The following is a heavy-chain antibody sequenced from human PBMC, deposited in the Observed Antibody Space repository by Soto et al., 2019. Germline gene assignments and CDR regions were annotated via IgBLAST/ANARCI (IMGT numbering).Heavy chain of an antibody. CDR2: IYYSGST. CDR1: GGSISSYY. V-gene: IGHV4-59*01. D-gene: IGHD2-2*01. CDR3: ARARGFCSSTSCPRKYYFDY. J-gene: IGHJ4*02. Sequence: PSETLSLTCTVSGGSISSYYWSWIRQPPGKGLEWIGYIYYSGSTNYNPSLKSRVTISVDTSKNQFSLKLSSVTAADTAVYYCARARGFCSSTSCPRKYYFDYWGQGTLVTVSS.